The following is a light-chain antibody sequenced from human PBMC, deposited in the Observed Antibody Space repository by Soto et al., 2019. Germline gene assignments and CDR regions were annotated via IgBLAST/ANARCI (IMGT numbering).Light chain of an antibody. CDR3: QQYDSSLWT. CDR2: GAS. Sequence: EIVLTQSPDTLSLSPGERATLSCRASQSVSSSFLAWYQQKPGQAPGLLIYGASSRAPGIPDRFSGSGSGTDFTLTISRLEPEDFAVYYCQQYDSSLWTFGQGTKVEIK. J-gene: IGKJ1*01. V-gene: IGKV3-20*01. CDR1: QSVSSSF.